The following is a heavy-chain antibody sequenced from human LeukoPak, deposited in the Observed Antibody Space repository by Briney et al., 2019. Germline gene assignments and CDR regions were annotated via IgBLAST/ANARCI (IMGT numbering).Heavy chain of an antibody. J-gene: IGHJ4*02. CDR2: VYYNGYT. Sequence: SETQSLTCNVSGGSINSGNYRWDWIRQPPGEGLEWIGNVYYNGYTYYHPSLESRVTISVDTSKNQLSLKLNSVTAADTAVYYCATHYVWGRGRYYPLDYWGQGTLVTVSS. CDR3: ATHYVWGRGRYYPLDY. D-gene: IGHD3-16*02. CDR1: GGSINSGNYR. V-gene: IGHV4-39*01.